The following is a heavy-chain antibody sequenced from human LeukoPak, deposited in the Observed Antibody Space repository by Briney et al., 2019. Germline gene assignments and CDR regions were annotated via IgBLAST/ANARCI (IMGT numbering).Heavy chain of an antibody. Sequence: GGSLRLSCAASGFTVSSNYMSWVRQAPGKGLEWVSVIYSGGSTYYADSVKGRFTISRDNSKNTLYLQMNSLRAEDTAVYYCARDDDYGGNSEAGVWGQGTLVTVSS. CDR1: GFTVSSNY. CDR2: IYSGGST. J-gene: IGHJ4*02. CDR3: ARDDDYGGNSEAGV. D-gene: IGHD4-23*01. V-gene: IGHV3-66*01.